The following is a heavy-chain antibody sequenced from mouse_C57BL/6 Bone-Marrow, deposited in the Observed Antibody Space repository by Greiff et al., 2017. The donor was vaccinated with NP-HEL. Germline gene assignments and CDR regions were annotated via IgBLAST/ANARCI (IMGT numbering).Heavy chain of an antibody. CDR2: IDPSDSYT. CDR3: GQLDYALDY. CDR1: GYTFTSYW. Sequence: VQLQQPGAELVKPGASVKLSCKASGYTFTSYWMQWVKQRPGQGLEWIGEIDPSDSYTNYNQKFKGKATLTVDTSSSTAYMQLSSLTSEDSAVYYCGQLDYALDYWGQGTTLTVSS. J-gene: IGHJ2*01. D-gene: IGHD1-1*02. V-gene: IGHV1-50*01.